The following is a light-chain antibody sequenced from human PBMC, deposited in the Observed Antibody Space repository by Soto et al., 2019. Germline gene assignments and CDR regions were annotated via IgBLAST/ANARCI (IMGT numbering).Light chain of an antibody. CDR1: QSVGSN. V-gene: IGKV3-15*01. CDR2: GAS. J-gene: IGKJ2*01. Sequence: EIVMTQSPATLSVSPGERATLSCRASQSVGSNLSWYQQKPGQAPRLLIYGASTRATGIPVRFSGSGSGTEFTLTISSLQSEDFAVYYCQQYNNWPYTFGQGTKLEIK. CDR3: QQYNNWPYT.